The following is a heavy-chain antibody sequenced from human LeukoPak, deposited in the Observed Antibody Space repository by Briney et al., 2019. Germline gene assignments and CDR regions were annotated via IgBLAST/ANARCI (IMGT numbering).Heavy chain of an antibody. CDR2: IYTSGST. D-gene: IGHD3-10*01. Sequence: PSETLSLTCTVSGGSISSYYWSWIRQPAGKGLEWIGRIYTSGSTNYNPSLKSRVTMSVDTSKNQFSLKLSSVTAADTAVYYCARDRGGGSGRYSINWFDPWGQGTLVTVSS. CDR3: ARDRGGGSGRYSINWFDP. V-gene: IGHV4-4*07. CDR1: GGSISSYY. J-gene: IGHJ5*02.